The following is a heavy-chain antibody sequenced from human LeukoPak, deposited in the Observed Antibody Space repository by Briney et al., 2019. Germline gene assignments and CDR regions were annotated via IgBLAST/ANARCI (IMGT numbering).Heavy chain of an antibody. V-gene: IGHV3-23*01. CDR1: GFTFNIYA. CDR2: ISGKGINT. CDR3: ARGVSD. J-gene: IGHJ4*02. D-gene: IGHD3-16*01. Sequence: GGSLRLSCATSGFTFNIYAMNWVRQAPGKGLEWVSIISGKGINTYYADSVKGRFTISRDDSKNTLYLQMNSLRVDETAIYYCARGVSDWGQGTLVTVAS.